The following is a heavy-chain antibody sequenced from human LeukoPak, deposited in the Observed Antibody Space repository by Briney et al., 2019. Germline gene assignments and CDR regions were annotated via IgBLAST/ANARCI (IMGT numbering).Heavy chain of an antibody. CDR3: ARLWYYGSGSYPPSPDIDY. Sequence: SVKVSCKASGGTFSSYAISWVRQAPGQGLEWMGGIIPIFGTASYAQKFQGRVTITADESTSTAYMELSSLRSEDTAVYYCARLWYYGSGSYPPSPDIDYWGQGTLVTVSS. CDR1: GGTFSSYA. D-gene: IGHD3-10*01. J-gene: IGHJ4*02. CDR2: IIPIFGTA. V-gene: IGHV1-69*13.